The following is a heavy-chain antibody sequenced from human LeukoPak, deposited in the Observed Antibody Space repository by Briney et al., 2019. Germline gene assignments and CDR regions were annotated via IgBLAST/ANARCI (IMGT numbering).Heavy chain of an antibody. V-gene: IGHV3-23*01. D-gene: IGHD3-10*01. CDR2: ISGSGDT. J-gene: IGHJ4*02. Sequence: PGGSLRLSCAASGFTFSSYATSWVRQAPGKGLEWVSSISGSGDTYYADPVNGRFTISRDNSKNTVYLQMNSLRAEDTAVYYCAKTQGYSYYYGSGSYSQFDYWGQGTLVTVSS. CDR3: AKTQGYSYYYGSGSYSQFDY. CDR1: GFTFSSYA.